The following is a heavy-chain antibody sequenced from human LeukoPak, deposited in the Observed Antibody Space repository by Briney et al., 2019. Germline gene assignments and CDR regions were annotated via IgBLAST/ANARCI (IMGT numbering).Heavy chain of an antibody. CDR2: IRYDGTNK. Sequence: PGGSLRLSCAASGFTFSTYGIHWVRQAPGKGLEGVAFIRYDGTNKWYANSVKGRLTISRDNSKNMLYLQVNSLRAEDTAVYHCAKDRDYGDYPSAYYYYMDVWGKGTTVTVSS. CDR1: GFTFSTYG. V-gene: IGHV3-30*02. CDR3: AKDRDYGDYPSAYYYYMDV. J-gene: IGHJ6*03. D-gene: IGHD4-17*01.